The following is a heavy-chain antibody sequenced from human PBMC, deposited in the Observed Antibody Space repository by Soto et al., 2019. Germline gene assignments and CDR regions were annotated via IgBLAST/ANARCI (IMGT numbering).Heavy chain of an antibody. J-gene: IGHJ6*03. D-gene: IGHD6-6*01. V-gene: IGHV4-4*02. Sequence: QVQLQESGPGLVKPSGTLSLTCAVSSGSISSSNWWSWVRQPPGKGLEWIGEIYHSGSTNYNPSLMSRVTISVDKSKNQFSLKLSSVTAADTAVYYCARDPHSSSSLLRYYYYMDVWGKGTTVTVSS. CDR1: SGSISSSNW. CDR2: IYHSGST. CDR3: ARDPHSSSSLLRYYYYMDV.